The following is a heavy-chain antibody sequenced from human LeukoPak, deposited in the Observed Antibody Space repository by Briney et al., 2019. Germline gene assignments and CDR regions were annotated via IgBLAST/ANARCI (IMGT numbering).Heavy chain of an antibody. CDR2: ILYSGAT. CDR3: ARHLSGKTEY. CDR1: CITMNSDHSY. J-gene: IGHJ4*02. Sequence: SETLFFTCTASCITMNSDHSYRGWIRQSPGKGLQWIGSILYSGATYYNPSLESRVTISVDLSKTQLSLKLASVTAADTAVYCARHLSGKTEYWGQGILITVSS. D-gene: IGHD3-10*01. V-gene: IGHV4-39*01.